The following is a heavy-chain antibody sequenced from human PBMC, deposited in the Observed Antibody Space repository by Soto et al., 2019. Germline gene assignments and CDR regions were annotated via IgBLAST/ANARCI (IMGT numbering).Heavy chain of an antibody. J-gene: IGHJ6*02. CDR2: IYYSGST. Sequence: SETLSLTCTVSGGSISSGGYYWSWIRLHPGKGLEWIGYIYYSGSTYYNPSLKSRVTISVDTSKNQFSLKLSSVTAADTAVYYCARDPSTTVTPPYYYGMDVWGQGTTVTVSS. V-gene: IGHV4-31*03. CDR3: ARDPSTTVTPPYYYGMDV. D-gene: IGHD4-17*01. CDR1: GGSISSGGYY.